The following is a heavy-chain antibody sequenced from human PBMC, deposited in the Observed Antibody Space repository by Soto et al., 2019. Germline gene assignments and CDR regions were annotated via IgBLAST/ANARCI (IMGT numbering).Heavy chain of an antibody. D-gene: IGHD3-3*01. CDR2: INEDSSYI. Sequence: GGSLRLSCAAPGFIFISYSMNWVRQAPGKGLEWVSSINEDSSYIYYAHSLRGRFTISRDNAKDSLYLQMNSLRAEDTAVYYCVRDFGWYFRSGYMDVWGDGATVTVSS. CDR1: GFIFISYS. J-gene: IGHJ6*03. CDR3: VRDFGWYFRSGYMDV. V-gene: IGHV3-21*01.